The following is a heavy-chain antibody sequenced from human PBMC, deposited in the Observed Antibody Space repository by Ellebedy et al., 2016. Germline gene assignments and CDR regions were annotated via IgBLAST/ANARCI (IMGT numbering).Heavy chain of an antibody. J-gene: IGHJ4*02. V-gene: IGHV4-61*01. CDR1: GGSVRSGSYY. Sequence: SETLSLXXTVSGGSVRSGSYYWSWIRQPPGKGLEWIAYIYNSGSTDYNPSLKSRIIISVDTSKNQFSLKLRSVTAADTAVYYCARGDGSGSLIDYWGQGTLVTVSS. D-gene: IGHD3-10*01. CDR3: ARGDGSGSLIDY. CDR2: IYNSGST.